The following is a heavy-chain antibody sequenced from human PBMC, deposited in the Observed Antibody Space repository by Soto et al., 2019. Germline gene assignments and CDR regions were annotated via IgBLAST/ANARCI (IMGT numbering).Heavy chain of an antibody. Sequence: GGSLRLSCAASGFTFSSYAMSWVRQAPGKGLEWVSAISGSGGSTYYADSVKVRFTISRDNSKNTLYLQMNSLRAEDTAVYYCAKDLRPRYSSGGSCYAFFFDYWGQGTLVTVSS. CDR2: ISGSGGST. CDR1: GFTFSSYA. J-gene: IGHJ4*02. D-gene: IGHD2-15*01. V-gene: IGHV3-23*01. CDR3: AKDLRPRYSSGGSCYAFFFDY.